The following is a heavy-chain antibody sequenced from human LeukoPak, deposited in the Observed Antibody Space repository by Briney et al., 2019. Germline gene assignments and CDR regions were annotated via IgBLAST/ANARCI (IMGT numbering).Heavy chain of an antibody. J-gene: IGHJ5*02. Sequence: SETLSLTCTVSGGSISSSSYYWGWIRQPPGKGLEWIGSIYYSGSTYYNPPLKSRVTISVDTSKNQFSLKLSSVTAADTAVYYCARRRARYSGYDLSPWFDPWGQGTLVTVSS. CDR2: IYYSGST. CDR3: ARRRARYSGYDLSPWFDP. V-gene: IGHV4-39*07. CDR1: GGSISSSSYY. D-gene: IGHD5-12*01.